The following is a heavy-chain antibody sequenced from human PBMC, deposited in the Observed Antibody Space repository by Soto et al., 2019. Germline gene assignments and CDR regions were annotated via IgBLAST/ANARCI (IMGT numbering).Heavy chain of an antibody. CDR1: GYSFTSYC. D-gene: IGHD2-2*01. Sequence: GASLNSSCKGSGYSFTSYCIGWVHQMPGKGLEWMGIIYPGDSDTRYSPSFQGQVTISADKSISTAYLQWSSLKASDTAMYYCAVGPVYQLLSGDVWGKGTTVTVSS. J-gene: IGHJ6*04. V-gene: IGHV5-51*07. CDR3: AVGPVYQLLSGDV. CDR2: IYPGDSDT.